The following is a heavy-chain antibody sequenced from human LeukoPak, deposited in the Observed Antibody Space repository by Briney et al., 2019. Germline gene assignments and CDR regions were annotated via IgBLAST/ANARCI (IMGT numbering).Heavy chain of an antibody. D-gene: IGHD5-12*01. CDR3: TRAKYSGYDLTWLDY. J-gene: IGHJ4*02. Sequence: PGGSLRLSCAASGFTFSSYVMHWVRQAPGKGLEWVGFIRSKAYGGTTEYAASVKGRFTISRDDSKSIAYLQMNSLKTEDTAVYYCTRAKYSGYDLTWLDYWGQGTLVTVSS. CDR1: GFTFSSYV. CDR2: IRSKAYGGTT. V-gene: IGHV3-49*04.